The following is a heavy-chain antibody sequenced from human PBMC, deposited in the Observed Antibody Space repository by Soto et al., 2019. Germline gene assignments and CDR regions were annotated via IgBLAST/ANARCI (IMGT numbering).Heavy chain of an antibody. J-gene: IGHJ6*02. D-gene: IGHD4-4*01. Sequence: SVKVSCKASGGTFSSYAISWVRQAPGQGLEWMGGIIPIFGTANYAQKFQGRVTITADESTSTAYMELSSLRSEDTAVYYCASTTVASTADQYYYYGMDFWGQGTTVTVSS. CDR2: IIPIFGTA. CDR1: GGTFSSYA. CDR3: ASTTVASTADQYYYYGMDF. V-gene: IGHV1-69*13.